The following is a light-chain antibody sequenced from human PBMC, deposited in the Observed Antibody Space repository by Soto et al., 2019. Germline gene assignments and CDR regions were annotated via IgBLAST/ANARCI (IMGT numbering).Light chain of an antibody. CDR3: KKNNSNSWP. J-gene: IGKJ1*01. V-gene: IGKV1-5*03. Sequence: DIQMTQSPSTLSASVGDRVTITCRASQSISSWLAWYQQKPGKAPKLLIYKASSLESGIPSRFSGSGSGTELTLTISSLQPDVFATHYCKKNNSNSWPFGQGTKMEIK. CDR2: KAS. CDR1: QSISSW.